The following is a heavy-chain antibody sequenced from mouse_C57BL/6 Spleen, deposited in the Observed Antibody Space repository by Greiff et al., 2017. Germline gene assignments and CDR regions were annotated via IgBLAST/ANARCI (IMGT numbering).Heavy chain of an antibody. CDR3: ARSGGLRRGASMDY. Sequence: QVQLQQPGAELVMPGASVKLSCKASGYTFTSYWMHWVKQRPGQGLEWIGELDPSDSYTNYNQKFKGKSTLTVDKSSSTAYMQLSSLTSKDSAVYYCARSGGLRRGASMDYWGQGTSVTVSS. J-gene: IGHJ4*01. CDR2: LDPSDSYT. D-gene: IGHD2-4*01. CDR1: GYTFTSYW. V-gene: IGHV1-69*01.